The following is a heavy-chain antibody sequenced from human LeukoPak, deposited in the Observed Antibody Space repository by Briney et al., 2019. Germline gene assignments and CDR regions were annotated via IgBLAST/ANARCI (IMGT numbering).Heavy chain of an antibody. CDR3: ARDSVGTPY. CDR1: GFTFSSYL. Sequence: GGSLRLSCAASGFTFSSYLMHWVRDAPGKGLVWVSRINIVGSSTTYADSVKGRFTISRDNAKNTLYLQMNSLRAEGTAVYYCARDSVGTPYGGQGTLVTVSS. CDR2: INIVGSST. J-gene: IGHJ4*02. D-gene: IGHD4-23*01. V-gene: IGHV3-74*01.